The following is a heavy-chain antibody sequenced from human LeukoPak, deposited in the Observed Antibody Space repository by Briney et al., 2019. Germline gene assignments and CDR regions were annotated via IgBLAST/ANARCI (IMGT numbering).Heavy chain of an antibody. J-gene: IGHJ6*04. CDR3: ARDYLPDTAMVNYYYGMDV. D-gene: IGHD5-18*01. CDR1: GYTFTSYG. Sequence: GASVKVSRKASGYTFTSYGISWVRQAPGQGLEWMGWISAYNGNTNYAQKLQGRVTMTTDTSTSTAYMELRSLRSDDTAVYYCARDYLPDTAMVNYYYGMDVWGKGTTVTVSS. V-gene: IGHV1-18*04. CDR2: ISAYNGNT.